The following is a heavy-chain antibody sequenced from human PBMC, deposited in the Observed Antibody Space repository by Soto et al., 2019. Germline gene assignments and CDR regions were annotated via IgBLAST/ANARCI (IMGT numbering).Heavy chain of an antibody. CDR1: GFTFSSFS. CDR3: ARTTAVAGTPEFDY. V-gene: IGHV3-30*09. J-gene: IGHJ4*02. CDR2: ISYDGSNK. D-gene: IGHD6-19*01. Sequence: QVQLVESGGGVVQPGRSLRLSCAASGFTFSSFSLHWVRQAPGKGLEWLALISYDGSNKYNADSVKGRFAISRDNSKNTLYLQLNSLRPEDTAGYYCARTTAVAGTPEFDYWGQGTLVTVSS.